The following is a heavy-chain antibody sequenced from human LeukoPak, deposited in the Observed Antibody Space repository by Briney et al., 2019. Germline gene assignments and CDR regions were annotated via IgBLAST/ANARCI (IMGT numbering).Heavy chain of an antibody. CDR2: ISYDGNNK. V-gene: IGHV3-30*03. Sequence: PGGSLRLSCAPSGFTLNRYGMHWVRQAPGKGLEWVAVISYDGNNKYYADSVKGRFTISRDNSKNTLYLQMNSLRPEDTAVYYCARDRGGNSVQYFDYWGQGTLVTVSS. CDR1: GFTLNRYG. D-gene: IGHD4-23*01. J-gene: IGHJ4*02. CDR3: ARDRGGNSVQYFDY.